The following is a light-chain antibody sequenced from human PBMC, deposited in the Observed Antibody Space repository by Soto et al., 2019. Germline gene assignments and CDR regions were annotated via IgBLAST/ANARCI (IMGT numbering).Light chain of an antibody. CDR3: QQCNNWPFT. V-gene: IGKV3-15*01. CDR2: GAS. CDR1: QSVSSN. J-gene: IGKJ3*01. Sequence: EIVMTQSPATLSVSPGERATLSCRASQSVSSNLAWYQQKPGQAPRLLIYGASTRATGIPARFSGSGSGTEFTLTISSPQPEDFEAYYCQQCNNWPFTFGPGTKVDLK.